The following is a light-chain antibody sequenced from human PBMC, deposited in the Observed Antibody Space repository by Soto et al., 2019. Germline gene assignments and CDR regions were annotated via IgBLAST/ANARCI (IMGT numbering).Light chain of an antibody. CDR3: SSYTSGSTPYV. V-gene: IGLV2-14*01. CDR2: DVS. J-gene: IGLJ1*01. Sequence: QSVLTQDASVSGSPGQSITFSCTGTSSDVGGYNYVSWYQQHPGKAPKLMIYDVSNRPSGVSNRFSGSKSGNTASLSISGLQAEDEADYYCSSYTSGSTPYVFGTGTKVTVL. CDR1: SSDVGGYNY.